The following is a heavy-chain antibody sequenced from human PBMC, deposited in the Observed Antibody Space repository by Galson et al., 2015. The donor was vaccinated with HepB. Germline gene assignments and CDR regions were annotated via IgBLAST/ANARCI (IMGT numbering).Heavy chain of an antibody. CDR3: ARGDGYNYYFDY. V-gene: IGHV1-18*04. J-gene: IGHJ4*02. CDR1: GYIFTSYS. D-gene: IGHD5-24*01. Sequence: QSGAEVKKPGASVKVSCKASGYIFTSYSISWVRQAPGQGLEWMGRINAYNGNTNYAQKFQGRVTMTTDTSTSTAYMELRSLRYDDTAVYYCARGDGYNYYFDYWGQGTLVTVSS. CDR2: INAYNGNT.